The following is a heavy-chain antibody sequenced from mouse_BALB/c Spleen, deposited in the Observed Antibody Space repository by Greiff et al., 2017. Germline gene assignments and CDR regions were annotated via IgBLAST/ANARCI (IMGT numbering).Heavy chain of an antibody. Sequence: EVMLVESGGGLVKPGGSLKLSCAASGFTFSSYAMSWVRQTPEKRLEWVASISSGGSTYYPDSVKGRFTISRDNARNILYLQMSSLRSEDTAMYYCARGRNYYGYAMDYWGQGTSVTVSS. CDR3: ARGRNYYGYAMDY. D-gene: IGHD1-1*01. CDR2: ISSGGST. V-gene: IGHV5-6-5*01. CDR1: GFTFSSYA. J-gene: IGHJ4*01.